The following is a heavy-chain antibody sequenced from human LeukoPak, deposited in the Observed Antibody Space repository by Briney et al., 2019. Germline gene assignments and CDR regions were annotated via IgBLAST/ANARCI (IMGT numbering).Heavy chain of an antibody. CDR3: AKDRNRGYGDYREDWFDP. D-gene: IGHD4-17*01. J-gene: IGHJ5*02. V-gene: IGHV3-74*01. Sequence: GGSLRLSCAASGFTFSSYWMHWVRHAPGKGLVWVSRINSDGSSTSYADSVKGRFTISRDNAKNTLYLQMNSLRAEDTAVYYCAKDRNRGYGDYREDWFDPWGQGTLVTVSS. CDR2: INSDGSST. CDR1: GFTFSSYW.